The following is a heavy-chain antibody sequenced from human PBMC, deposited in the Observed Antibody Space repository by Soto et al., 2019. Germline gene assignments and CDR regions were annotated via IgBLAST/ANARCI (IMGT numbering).Heavy chain of an antibody. D-gene: IGHD4-17*01. CDR1: GGTFSSYT. CDR3: ARYGDYDY. V-gene: IGHV1-69*02. Sequence: QVQLVQSGAEVKKPGSSVKVSCKASGGTFSSYTISWVRQAPGQGREWMGRIIPILGIANYAQKFQGRVTSTADKSTSTAYMELSSLRSEDTAVYFCARYGDYDYWGQGTLVTVSS. CDR2: IIPILGIA. J-gene: IGHJ4*02.